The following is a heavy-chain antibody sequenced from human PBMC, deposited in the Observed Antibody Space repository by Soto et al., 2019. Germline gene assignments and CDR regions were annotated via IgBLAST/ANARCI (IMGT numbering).Heavy chain of an antibody. CDR3: ARGWGFIDY. V-gene: IGHV3-74*01. Sequence: EVQLVESGGGLIQPGGALRLTCTASGFSLSHYWMHWIRQAPGKGLVWVSRINLDGSSTDYAPSVKGRFTISRDNAKNTLNLQMNSLAADDTAVYYCARGWGFIDYWGRGTLVTVSS. CDR1: GFSLSHYW. D-gene: IGHD7-27*01. J-gene: IGHJ4*02. CDR2: INLDGSST.